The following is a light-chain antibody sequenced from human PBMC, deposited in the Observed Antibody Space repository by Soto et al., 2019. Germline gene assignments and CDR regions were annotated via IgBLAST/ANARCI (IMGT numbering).Light chain of an antibody. V-gene: IGKV3-15*01. CDR3: QQYGNLPLT. CDR2: GAS. Sequence: ETVMTQSPATLSVSPGERTTLSCRASQSVSGDLAWYQQKPGQAPRLLIYGASTRATGIPARFSGSGSGTEFTLTISSLQSEDFAVYYCQQYGNLPLTFGQGTRLEIK. CDR1: QSVSGD. J-gene: IGKJ5*01.